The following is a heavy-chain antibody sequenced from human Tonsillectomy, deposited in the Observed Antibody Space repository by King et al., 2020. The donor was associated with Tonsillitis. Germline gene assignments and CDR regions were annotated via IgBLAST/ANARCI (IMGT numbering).Heavy chain of an antibody. J-gene: IGHJ3*02. Sequence: VQLVESGGGVVQPGKSLRLSCAGSGFRFSNYTFHWVRQAAGKGPEWVAVISYDGSNKFEADSVKGRFTISRDNSKSTLYLNMNSLTGEDTAVYYCARDFGSYGYYYSDAVDIWGRGTMVTVSA. D-gene: IGHD3-22*01. V-gene: IGHV3-30*01. CDR3: ARDFGSYGYYYSDAVDI. CDR2: ISYDGSNK. CDR1: GFRFSNYT.